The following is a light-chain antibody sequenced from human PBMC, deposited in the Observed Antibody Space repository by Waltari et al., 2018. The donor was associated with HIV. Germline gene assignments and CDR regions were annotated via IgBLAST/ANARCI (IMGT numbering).Light chain of an antibody. V-gene: IGKV3-15*01. CDR1: QSVSSN. CDR2: GAS. CDR3: QQYNNWPG. J-gene: IGKJ1*01. Sequence: EIVMTQSPATLSVSPGERANLSCRASQSVSSNLAWYQQKPGQAPRLLIYGASTRATGIPARFSGSGSGTEYTLTISSLQSEDFAVYYCQQYNNWPGFGQGTKVEIK.